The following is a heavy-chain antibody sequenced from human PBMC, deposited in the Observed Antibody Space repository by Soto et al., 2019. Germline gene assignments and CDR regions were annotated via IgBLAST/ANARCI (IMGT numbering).Heavy chain of an antibody. V-gene: IGHV3-21*01. CDR1: GFNFGGHS. D-gene: IGHD6-25*01. CDR2: IGDDTAYI. CDR3: ARDQRFLRHGVSDF. Sequence: EVQLVESGGGLVKPGGSLRLSCTASGFNFGGHSMNWFRHAPGKGLEWVSSIGDDTAYIYYADSVRGRFTISRDNADNSTYLQMNSLRAEDTGIYYCARDQRFLRHGVSDFWCQGDLVTVPS. J-gene: IGHJ4*02.